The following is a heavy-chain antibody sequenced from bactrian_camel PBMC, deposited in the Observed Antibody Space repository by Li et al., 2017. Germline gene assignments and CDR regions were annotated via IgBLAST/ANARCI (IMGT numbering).Heavy chain of an antibody. Sequence: HVQLVESGGGSALAGGSVRLSCAASGYTINTYGWFRQAPGQEREGVAAIDTGDGSTYYLNSVEGRFTISKDNAKNTLSLQMNSLKPEDTAMYYCAADQLGYDRTCPTNGAGFGYWGQGTQVTVS. V-gene: IGHV3S1*01. J-gene: IGHJ6*01. CDR1: GYTINTYG. D-gene: IGHD5*01. CDR2: IDTGDGST. CDR3: AADQLGYDRTCPTNGAGFGY.